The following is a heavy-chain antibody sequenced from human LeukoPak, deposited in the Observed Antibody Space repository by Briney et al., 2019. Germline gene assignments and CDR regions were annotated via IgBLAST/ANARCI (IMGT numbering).Heavy chain of an antibody. Sequence: PSETLSLTCTVSGGSISSYYWSWIRQPPGKGLEWIGYIYYSGSTNYAPSLKCRVTISLDTSKNQFSLQLNSVTPEDTAVYYCASSDNSGHLLAYWGQGTLVTVSS. V-gene: IGHV4-59*12. J-gene: IGHJ4*02. CDR1: GGSISSYY. D-gene: IGHD3-22*01. CDR2: IYYSGST. CDR3: ASSDNSGHLLAY.